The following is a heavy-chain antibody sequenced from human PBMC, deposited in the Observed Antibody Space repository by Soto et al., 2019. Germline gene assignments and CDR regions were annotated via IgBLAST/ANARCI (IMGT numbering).Heavy chain of an antibody. CDR2: IYYSGST. J-gene: IGHJ6*02. CDR3: ARVGGCDCDNGMDV. Sequence: QVQLQESGPGLVKPSQTLSLTCTVSGGSISSGGYYWSWIRQHPGKGLEWIGYIYYSGSTYYNPSLKSRGTISVDTSKKQFSLTLSAVTAAETAVYHCARVGGCDCDNGMDVWGQGTTVTVSS. V-gene: IGHV4-31*03. CDR1: GGSISSGGYY. D-gene: IGHD2-21*02.